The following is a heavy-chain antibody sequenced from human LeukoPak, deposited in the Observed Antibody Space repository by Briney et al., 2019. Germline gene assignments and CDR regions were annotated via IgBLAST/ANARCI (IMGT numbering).Heavy chain of an antibody. CDR2: VNHSGST. V-gene: IGHV4-34*09. CDR1: GGSFSGYY. J-gene: IGHJ2*01. Sequence: SETLSLTCAVYGGSFSGYYWSWIRQPPGKGLEWIGEVNHSGSTNYNPSLKSRVTISVDTSKNQFSLKLSSVTAADTAVYYCAREDIPNWYFDLWGRGTLVTVSS. CDR3: AREDIPNWYFDL. D-gene: IGHD2-15*01.